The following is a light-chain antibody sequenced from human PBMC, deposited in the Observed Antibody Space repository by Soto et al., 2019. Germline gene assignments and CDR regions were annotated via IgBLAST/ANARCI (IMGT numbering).Light chain of an antibody. CDR3: CSYVGSSILM. J-gene: IGLJ3*02. Sequence: QSALTQPASVSGSPGQSITISCTGTSSDVGSYNLVSWYQQLPGRAPKLIIYEVNERPSGISDRFSGSKSGNTASLTISGLQDEDEADYYCCSYVGSSILMFGGGTKLTVL. V-gene: IGLV2-23*02. CDR1: SSDVGSYNL. CDR2: EVN.